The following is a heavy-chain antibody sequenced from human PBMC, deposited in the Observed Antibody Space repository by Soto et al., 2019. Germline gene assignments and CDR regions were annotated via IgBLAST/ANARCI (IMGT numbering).Heavy chain of an antibody. CDR1: GYTFTSYY. V-gene: IGHV1-46*01. D-gene: IGHD6-6*01. J-gene: IGHJ5*02. CDR2: INPSGGST. Sequence: ASVKVSCKASGYTFTSYYMHWVRQAPGQGLEWMGIINPSGGSTSYAQKFQGRVTMTRDTSTSTVYMELSSLRSEDTAVYYCAREGLRESSSGNWFDPWGQGTLVTVPQ. CDR3: AREGLRESSSGNWFDP.